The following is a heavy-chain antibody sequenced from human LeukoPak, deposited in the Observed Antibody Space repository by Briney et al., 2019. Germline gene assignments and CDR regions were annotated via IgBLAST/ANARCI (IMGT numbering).Heavy chain of an antibody. J-gene: IGHJ6*02. CDR2: INPNSGGT. D-gene: IGHD3-3*01. Sequence: ASVTVSFKASGDTFTGYYMHWVRQAPGQGLEWMGWINPNSGGTNYAQKFQGRVTMTRDTSISTAYMELSRLRSDDTAVYYCARDPYYDFWSGYSQTLDVWGQGTTVTVSS. CDR1: GDTFTGYY. CDR3: ARDPYYDFWSGYSQTLDV. V-gene: IGHV1-2*02.